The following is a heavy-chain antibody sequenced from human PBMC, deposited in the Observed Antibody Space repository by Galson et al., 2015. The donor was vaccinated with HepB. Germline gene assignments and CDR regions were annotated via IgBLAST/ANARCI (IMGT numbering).Heavy chain of an antibody. CDR2: ISGSGGST. Sequence: SLRLSCAASGLTFSSYAMSWVRQAPGKGLEWVSAISGSGGSTYYADSVKGRFTISRDNSKNTLYLQMNSLRAEDTAVYYCAKEAPVYCSSTSCYREGDFDPWGQGTLVTVSS. D-gene: IGHD2-2*02. J-gene: IGHJ5*02. CDR1: GLTFSSYA. V-gene: IGHV3-23*01. CDR3: AKEAPVYCSSTSCYREGDFDP.